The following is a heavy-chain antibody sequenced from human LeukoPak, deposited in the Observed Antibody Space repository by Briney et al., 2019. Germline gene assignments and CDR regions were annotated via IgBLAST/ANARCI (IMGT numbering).Heavy chain of an antibody. CDR2: IYTGRTT. CDR3: AKGFGSYYSSGVFMAY. CDR1: GFSVTSFY. J-gene: IGHJ4*02. D-gene: IGHD1-26*01. Sequence: GGSLRLSCAVSGFSVTSFYMSWVRQAPGKGLECVSIIYTGRTTKYADTVKGRFTISRDNSKKTLYLQMNSLRAEDTAVYYCAKGFGSYYSSGVFMAYWGQGTLVTVSS. V-gene: IGHV3-66*01.